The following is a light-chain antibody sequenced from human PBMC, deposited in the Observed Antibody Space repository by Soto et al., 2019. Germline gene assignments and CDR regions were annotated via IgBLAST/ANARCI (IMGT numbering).Light chain of an antibody. Sequence: DIQMTQSPSTLSASVGDRVVITCRASQNINKWLAWYQQKPGKAPKFLIYDASTLGTGVPSRFSGSGSGTEFTLTISSLQPDDFATFYCQQYDTFPRTFGQGTKV. CDR1: QNINKW. J-gene: IGKJ1*01. CDR2: DAS. CDR3: QQYDTFPRT. V-gene: IGKV1-5*01.